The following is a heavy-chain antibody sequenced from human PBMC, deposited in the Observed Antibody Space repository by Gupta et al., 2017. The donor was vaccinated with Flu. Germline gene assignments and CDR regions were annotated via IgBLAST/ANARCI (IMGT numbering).Heavy chain of an antibody. J-gene: IGHJ6*02. CDR2: ISYDGSNK. Sequence: QVQLVESGGGVVQPGRSLRVSCAASGFTFSSYGMHWVRQAPGKGLEWVAVISYDGSNKDYADSVKGRFTISRDNSKNTLYLQMNSLRAEDTAVYYCAKDKSGYRSNYGMDVWGQGTTATVSS. V-gene: IGHV3-30*18. D-gene: IGHD5-18*01. CDR3: AKDKSGYRSNYGMDV. CDR1: GFTFSSYG.